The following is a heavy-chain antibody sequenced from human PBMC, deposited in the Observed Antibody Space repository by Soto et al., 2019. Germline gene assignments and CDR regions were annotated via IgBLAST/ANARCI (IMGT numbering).Heavy chain of an antibody. CDR1: GYSFSNYH. Sequence: SSVNVSCQASGYSFSNYHIHWVRQAPGQGPEWLGWIDPNSGGTKYAKKFQGRVTVTREPSITTAFMELDSLTSDDTAVHYCARSSGSYSDFAFWGQGTLVTVSS. CDR2: IDPNSGGT. CDR3: ARSSGSYSDFAF. V-gene: IGHV1-2*02. J-gene: IGHJ4*02. D-gene: IGHD1-26*01.